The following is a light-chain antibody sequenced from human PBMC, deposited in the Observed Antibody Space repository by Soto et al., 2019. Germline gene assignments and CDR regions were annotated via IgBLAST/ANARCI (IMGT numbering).Light chain of an antibody. J-gene: IGKJ2*01. Sequence: EIVLTQSPGTLSLSPGESATLSCRASQTFSNTYLAWYQQKPGQAPRLPIYGASSRAPGIPDRVSGSGSGTAFTLTISRVEPEDFAVYYCQQYGSSPPFTFGQGTKLEIK. V-gene: IGKV3-20*01. CDR2: GAS. CDR1: QTFSNTY. CDR3: QQYGSSPPFT.